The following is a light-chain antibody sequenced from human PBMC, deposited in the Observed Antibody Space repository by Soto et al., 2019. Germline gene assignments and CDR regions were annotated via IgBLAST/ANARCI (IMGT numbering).Light chain of an antibody. J-gene: IGKJ1*01. Sequence: DIQMTQSPSTLSASVGDRVTITCRASQSISTWLAWYQQKPGKAPKVLIYDASSLERGVPSRFSGSGSGTEFTLTISSLQPDDFATYYCQHYNSYSPWTFGQGTKV. CDR3: QHYNSYSPWT. V-gene: IGKV1-5*01. CDR2: DAS. CDR1: QSISTW.